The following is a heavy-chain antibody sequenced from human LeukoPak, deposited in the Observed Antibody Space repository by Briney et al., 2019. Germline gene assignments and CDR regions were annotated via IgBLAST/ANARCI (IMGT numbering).Heavy chain of an antibody. J-gene: IGHJ4*02. Sequence: SETLSLTCTVSGGSISNFYWSWVRQPAGKTLEWIGRIYTSGSTNYNPSLMSRVTISVDTSKNQFSLKLSSVTAADTAVYYCARDKYGDHPDYWGQGTLVTVSS. CDR1: GGSISNFY. CDR2: IYTSGST. CDR3: ARDKYGDHPDY. V-gene: IGHV4-4*07. D-gene: IGHD4-17*01.